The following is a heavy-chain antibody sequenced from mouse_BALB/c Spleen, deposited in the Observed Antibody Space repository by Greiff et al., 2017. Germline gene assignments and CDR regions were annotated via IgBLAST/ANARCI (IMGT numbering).Heavy chain of an antibody. CDR1: GFAFSSYD. V-gene: IGHV5-12-1*01. J-gene: IGHJ2*01. CDR3: ARHYDYDVFDY. Sequence: EVKLVESGGGLVKPGGSLKLSCAASGFAFSSYDMSWVRQTPEKRLEWVAYISSGGGSTYYPDTVKGRFTISRDNAKNTLYLQMSSLKSEDTAMYYCARHYDYDVFDYWGQGTTLTVSS. D-gene: IGHD2-4*01. CDR2: ISSGGGST.